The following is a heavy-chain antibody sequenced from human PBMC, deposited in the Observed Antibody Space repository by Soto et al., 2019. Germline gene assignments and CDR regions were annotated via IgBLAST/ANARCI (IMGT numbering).Heavy chain of an antibody. V-gene: IGHV5-51*01. D-gene: IGHD6-13*01. J-gene: IGHJ4*02. CDR2: IYPGDSDT. CDR1: GYSFTSYW. Sequence: EVQLVQSGAEVKKPGESLKISCKGSGYSFTSYWIGWVRQIPGKGLEWMGIIYPGDSDTRYSPSFQGQVTISADKSISTAYLQWSSLKAPDTAMYYCARNPAAGGSSWYGNYFDYWGQGTLVTISS. CDR3: ARNPAAGGSSWYGNYFDY.